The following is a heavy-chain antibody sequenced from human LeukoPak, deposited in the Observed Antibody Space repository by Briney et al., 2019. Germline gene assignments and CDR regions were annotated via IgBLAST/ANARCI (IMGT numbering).Heavy chain of an antibody. CDR3: ARFMLRRHIGDC. Sequence: PGGSLRLSCAASGFTFSSYWMSWVRQAPGHGLEWVANIKQDGSEKYYVDSVKGRFTISRDNAKDSLYLQMNSLRAEDTAVYYCARFMLRRHIGDCWGQGTLVTVSS. J-gene: IGHJ4*02. CDR1: GFTFSSYW. V-gene: IGHV3-7*01. CDR2: IKQDGSEK. D-gene: IGHD4-17*01.